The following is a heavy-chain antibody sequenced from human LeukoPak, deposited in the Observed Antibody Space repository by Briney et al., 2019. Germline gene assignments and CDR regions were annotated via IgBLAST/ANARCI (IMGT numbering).Heavy chain of an antibody. CDR2: ISRSGTI. Sequence: SETLSLTCTVSGGSIHSYWSWIRPPAGKGLEWIGRISRSGTITYNPALQSRLTLSIDTSKNQFSLKLMSVTAADTAVYYCARVTESYGSGRRHNYYYYYMDVWGKGTTVTISS. V-gene: IGHV4-4*07. CDR3: ARVTESYGSGRRHNYYYYYMDV. CDR1: GGSIHSY. D-gene: IGHD3-10*01. J-gene: IGHJ6*03.